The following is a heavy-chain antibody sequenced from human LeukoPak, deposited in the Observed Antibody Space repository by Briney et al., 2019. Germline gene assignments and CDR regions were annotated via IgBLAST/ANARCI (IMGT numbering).Heavy chain of an antibody. D-gene: IGHD6-6*01. J-gene: IGHJ4*02. CDR1: GDSITSSY. Sequence: SETLSLTCTVSGDSITSSYWSWIRQPPGKTLECLGYIYHTGDKTYNPSLRGRLTMSLDTSKNQVSLRLTSVTAADTAVYFCAKTARVPFHWGQGTLVTVSS. CDR2: IYHTGDK. CDR3: AKTARVPFH. V-gene: IGHV4-59*08.